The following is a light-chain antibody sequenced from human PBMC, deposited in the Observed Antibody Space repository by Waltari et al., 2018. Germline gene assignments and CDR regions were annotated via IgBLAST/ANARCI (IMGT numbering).Light chain of an antibody. Sequence: DIVLTQSPAILSLSPGDRASLSCRASQSVTNYLAWYQQKPGQAPRLLIYETSNRATGIPARFSGSGFGTDFTLTISSLEPEDFAIYYCQQRRDWPLTFGGGTKVEIK. CDR1: QSVTNY. J-gene: IGKJ4*01. CDR2: ETS. V-gene: IGKV3-11*01. CDR3: QQRRDWPLT.